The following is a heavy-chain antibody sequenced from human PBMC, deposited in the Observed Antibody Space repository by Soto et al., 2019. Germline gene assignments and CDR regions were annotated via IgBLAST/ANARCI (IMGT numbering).Heavy chain of an antibody. CDR1: GASITTSPYN. D-gene: IGHD3-10*01. CDR3: ARGGVWFGELLYNYYYYGMDV. V-gene: IGHV4-39*01. J-gene: IGHJ6*02. CDR2: ISYGATP. Sequence: LSLTCSVSGASITTSPYNWAWIRQPPKKGLQWIGTISYGATPYSTASLESRVPMSLDTSKNQFSLKLSSVTAADTAVYYCARGGVWFGELLYNYYYYGMDVWGQGTTVTVYS.